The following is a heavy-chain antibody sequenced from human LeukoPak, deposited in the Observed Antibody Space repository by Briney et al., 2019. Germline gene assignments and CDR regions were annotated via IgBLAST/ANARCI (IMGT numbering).Heavy chain of an antibody. CDR2: ISSSGSTI. CDR3: AELGITMIGGV. J-gene: IGHJ6*04. D-gene: IGHD3-10*02. CDR1: GFTFSSYE. V-gene: IGHV3-48*03. Sequence: GGSLRLSCAASGFTFSSYEMNWVRQAPGKGLEWVSYISSSGSTIYYADSVKSRFTISRDNAKNSLYLQMNSLRAEDTAVYYYAELGITMIGGVWGKGTTVTISS.